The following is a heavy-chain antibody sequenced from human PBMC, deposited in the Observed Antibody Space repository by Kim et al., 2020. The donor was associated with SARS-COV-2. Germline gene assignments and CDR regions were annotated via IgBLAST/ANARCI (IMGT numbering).Heavy chain of an antibody. CDR3: ARGRGYGDSADYFVP. J-gene: IGHJ4*01. D-gene: IGHD4-17*01. CDR2: LYYSGST. CDR1: GDSVTRGASF. Sequence: SETLSLTCTVSGDSVTRGASFWSWLRQPPGKELEWIGYLYYSGSTNLSPSLESRATISRDTSKNQFSLNVTSVTAADTAVYYCARGRGYGDSADYFVPWG. V-gene: IGHV4-61*08.